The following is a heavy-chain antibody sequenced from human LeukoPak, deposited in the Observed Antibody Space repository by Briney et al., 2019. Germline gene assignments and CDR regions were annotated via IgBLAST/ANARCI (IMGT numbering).Heavy chain of an antibody. CDR2: IYTSGST. J-gene: IGHJ4*02. CDR1: GGSISSYY. D-gene: IGHD3-10*01. CDR3: ASSKNYYGSGSYYHFDY. Sequence: SGTLSLTCTVSGGSISSYYWSWIRQPAGKGLEWIGRIYTSGSTNYNPSLKSRVTMSVDTSKNQFSLKLSSVTAADTAVYYCASSKNYYGSGSYYHFDYWGQGTLVTVSS. V-gene: IGHV4-4*07.